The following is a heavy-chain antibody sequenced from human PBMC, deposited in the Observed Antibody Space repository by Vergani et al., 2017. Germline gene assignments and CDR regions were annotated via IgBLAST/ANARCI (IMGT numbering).Heavy chain of an antibody. V-gene: IGHV4-39*01. Sequence: QLQLQESGPGLVKPSETLSLTCTVSGGSISSSSYYWGWIRQPPGKGLEWIGSIYYSGSTYYNPSLKSRVTISVDTSKNQFSLKLSSVTAADTAVYYCASYSFRELQLGRGCAFDIWGQGTMVTVSS. CDR3: ASYSFRELQLGRGCAFDI. D-gene: IGHD6-13*01. CDR2: IYYSGST. J-gene: IGHJ3*02. CDR1: GGSISSSSYY.